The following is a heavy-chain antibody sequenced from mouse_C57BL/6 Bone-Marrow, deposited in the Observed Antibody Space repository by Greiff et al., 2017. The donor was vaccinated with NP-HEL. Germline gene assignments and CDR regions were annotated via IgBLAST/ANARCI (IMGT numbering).Heavy chain of an antibody. V-gene: IGHV1-63*01. CDR3: AREGDY. Sequence: VMLVESGAELVRPGTSVKMSCKASGYTFTNYWIGWAKQRPGHGLEWIGDIYPGGGYTNYNEKFKGKATLTADKSSSTAYMQFSSLTSEDSAIYYCAREGDYWGQGTTLTVSS. CDR1: GYTFTNYW. CDR2: IYPGGGYT. J-gene: IGHJ2*01.